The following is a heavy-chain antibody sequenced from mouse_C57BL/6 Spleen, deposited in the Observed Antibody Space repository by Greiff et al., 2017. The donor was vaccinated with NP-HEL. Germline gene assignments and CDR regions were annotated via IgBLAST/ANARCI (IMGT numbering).Heavy chain of an antibody. D-gene: IGHD4-1*01. CDR3: ARSRDWEYYFDY. CDR2: INPNNGGT. CDR1: GYTFTDYY. V-gene: IGHV1-26*01. J-gene: IGHJ2*01. Sequence: EVQLQQSGPELVKPGASVKISCKASGYTFTDYYMNWVKQSHGKSLEWIGDINPNNGGTSYNQKFKGKATLTVDKSSSTAYMELRSLTSEDSAVYYCARSRDWEYYFDYWGQGTTLTVSS.